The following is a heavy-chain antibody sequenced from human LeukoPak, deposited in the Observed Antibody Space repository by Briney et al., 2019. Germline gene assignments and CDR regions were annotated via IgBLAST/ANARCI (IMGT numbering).Heavy chain of an antibody. CDR2: ISSSISTI. Sequence: GGSLRLSCAASGFTFSSYSMNWVRQAPGKGLEWISYISSSISTIYYADSVKRRFTISRDNAKNSLYLQMNSLRAEDTAVYYCARDPYGSNNLFDYWGQGTLVTVSS. CDR1: GFTFSSYS. J-gene: IGHJ4*02. V-gene: IGHV3-48*01. CDR3: ARDPYGSNNLFDY. D-gene: IGHD4-23*01.